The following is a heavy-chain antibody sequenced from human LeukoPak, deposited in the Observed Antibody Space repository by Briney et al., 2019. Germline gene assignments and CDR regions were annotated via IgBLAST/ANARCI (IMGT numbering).Heavy chain of an antibody. CDR2: IIPILGIA. J-gene: IGHJ4*02. D-gene: IGHD3-22*01. V-gene: IGHV1-69*04. Sequence: SVKVSCKTSGGTFSSYAISWVRQAPGQGLEWMGRIIPILGIANYAQKFQGRVTITADKSTSTAYMELNSLRSEDTAVYYCARDGTDYYDSSGFDYWGQGTLVTVSS. CDR1: GGTFSSYA. CDR3: ARDGTDYYDSSGFDY.